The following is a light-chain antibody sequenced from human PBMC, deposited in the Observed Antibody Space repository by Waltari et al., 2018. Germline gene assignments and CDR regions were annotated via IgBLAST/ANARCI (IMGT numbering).Light chain of an antibody. CDR1: QGIRSH. Sequence: DIQMTQSPSSLSASVGDRVTITCRARQGIRSHLGWYQQKPGKAPKRLIYAASSLQSGVPSRFSGSGSGTDFTLTISSLQPEDFATYYCLQHSSYPWTFGQGTKVEIK. V-gene: IGKV1-17*01. CDR2: AAS. CDR3: LQHSSYPWT. J-gene: IGKJ1*01.